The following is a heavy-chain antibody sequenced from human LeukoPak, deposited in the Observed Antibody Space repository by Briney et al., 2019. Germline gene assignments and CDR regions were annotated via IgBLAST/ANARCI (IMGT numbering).Heavy chain of an antibody. CDR1: GFNFSDYY. CDR3: SRDPRHNDY. Sequence: GGSLRLSCAASGFNFSDYYMSWIRQAPGKGLEWVSDISGSGSTIYYADSVKGRFTISRDNAKNSLYLHMNSLTVEDTAVYYCSRDPRHNDYWGQGTLVTVSS. J-gene: IGHJ4*02. CDR2: ISGSGSTI. V-gene: IGHV3-11*01.